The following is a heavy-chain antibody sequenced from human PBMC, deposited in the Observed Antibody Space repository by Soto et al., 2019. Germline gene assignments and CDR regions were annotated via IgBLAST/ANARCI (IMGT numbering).Heavy chain of an antibody. J-gene: IGHJ5*02. D-gene: IGHD3-3*01. CDR3: ARTSEMAWSGHYSWFGP. CDR1: GYSFTRYW. V-gene: IGHV5-51*01. Sequence: PGESLKLSCTASGYSFTRYWIGWVRQMPGKGLEWIGIIYPGDSDTRKSPSFYDQVTMSVDKSITTAYLEWSSLEASDSAVYYCARTSEMAWSGHYSWFGPWGQGTLVTVSS. CDR2: IYPGDSDT.